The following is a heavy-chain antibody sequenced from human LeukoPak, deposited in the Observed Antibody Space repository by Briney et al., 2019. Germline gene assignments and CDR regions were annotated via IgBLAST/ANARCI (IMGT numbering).Heavy chain of an antibody. CDR1: GGSLSSYY. D-gene: IGHD3-10*01. Sequence: SETLSLTCTVSGGSLSSYYWNWIRQPAGKGLEWIGRIYTSGSTNYNPSLKSRVTMSVDTSKNQFSLKLSSVTAADTAVYYCARDKSRTYGSADAFDIWGQGTTVTVSS. CDR2: IYTSGST. CDR3: ARDKSRTYGSADAFDI. V-gene: IGHV4-4*07. J-gene: IGHJ3*02.